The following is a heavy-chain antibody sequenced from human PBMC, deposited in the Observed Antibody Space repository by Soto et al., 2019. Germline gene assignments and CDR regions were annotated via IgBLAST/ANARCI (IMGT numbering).Heavy chain of an antibody. V-gene: IGHV3-23*01. CDR2: ITYDGTQT. Sequence: EVQLLESGGGLVQPGGSLRLSCAASGFTFSSYAMSWVRQAPGKGLEWVSSITYDGTQTFHADSVKGRFTISRDNSRNTLYLQMHRLRAEDTALSYCSKRPLSCSSTSCLDDWGQGTLVTVSS. J-gene: IGHJ4*02. CDR1: GFTFSSYA. CDR3: SKRPLSCSSTSCLDD. D-gene: IGHD2-2*01.